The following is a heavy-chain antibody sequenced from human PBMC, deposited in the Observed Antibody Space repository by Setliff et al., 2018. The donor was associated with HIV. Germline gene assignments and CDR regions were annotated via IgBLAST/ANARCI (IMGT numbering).Heavy chain of an antibody. D-gene: IGHD3-3*01. CDR3: ARGIPRGTVFGVVGNFDY. J-gene: IGHJ4*02. CDR2: IHPIFGTT. CDR1: GGTFSSYI. V-gene: IGHV1-69*13. Sequence: ASVKVSCKASGGTFSSYITAWVRQAPGQGLEWMGGIHPIFGTTNYARDFMGRVSITADESTNTAYMELSSLRSDDSAIYYCARGIPRGTVFGVVGNFDYWGQGTPVTVSS.